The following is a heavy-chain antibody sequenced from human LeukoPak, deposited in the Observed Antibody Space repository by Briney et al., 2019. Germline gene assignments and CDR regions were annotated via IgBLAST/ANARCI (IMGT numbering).Heavy chain of an antibody. J-gene: IGHJ4*02. CDR3: ARSGSGSFPFDY. Sequence: GGSLRLSCAASGFSLNTYGMSWVRQAPGEGREWVSYISGSSVSIYYADSVKGRFTISRDNAKNSLYLQMNSLRDEDAAVYYCARSGSGSFPFDYWGQGTLVTVSS. CDR1: GFSLNTYG. V-gene: IGHV3-48*02. CDR2: ISGSSVSI. D-gene: IGHD1-26*01.